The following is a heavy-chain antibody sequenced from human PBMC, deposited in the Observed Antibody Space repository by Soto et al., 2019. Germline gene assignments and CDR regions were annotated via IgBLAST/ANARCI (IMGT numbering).Heavy chain of an antibody. CDR2: TNIDGSSI. CDR1: GFSVSNYW. D-gene: IGHD1-1*01. CDR3: IRGRTGWNTVEV. J-gene: IGHJ6*02. V-gene: IGHV3-74*03. Sequence: EEQMVESGGDLVQPGGSLRLSCVASGFSVSNYWTHWVRQAPGKGLEWVSRTNIDGSSITYPDSMKGRFTMSRDNAKNTLYLQMNSLRGDDTAVYYCIRGRTGWNTVEVWGQGTTVIVSS.